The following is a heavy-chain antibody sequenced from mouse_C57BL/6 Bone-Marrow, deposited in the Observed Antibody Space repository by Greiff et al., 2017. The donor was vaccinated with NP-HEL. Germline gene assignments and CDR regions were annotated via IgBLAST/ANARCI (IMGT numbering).Heavy chain of an antibody. CDR2: IDPSDSYT. D-gene: IGHD1-1*01. CDR3: ARSITTVVDLYFDV. Sequence: QVQLQQPGAELVRPGTSVKLSCKASGYTFTSYWMHWVKQRPGQGLEWIGVIDPSDSYTNYNQKFKGKATLTVDTSSSKAYMQLSSLTSEDSAVYYYARSITTVVDLYFDVWGTGTTVTVSS. CDR1: GYTFTSYW. J-gene: IGHJ1*03. V-gene: IGHV1-59*01.